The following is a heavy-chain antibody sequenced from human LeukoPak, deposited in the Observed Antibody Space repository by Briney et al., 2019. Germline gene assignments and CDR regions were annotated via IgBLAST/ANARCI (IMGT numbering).Heavy chain of an antibody. CDR3: ASRLLWFGELLGDY. CDR2: INHSGST. V-gene: IGHV4-39*07. J-gene: IGHJ4*02. D-gene: IGHD3-10*01. Sequence: SETLSLTCTVSGDSISSGSYYWGWIRQPPGKGLEWIGEINHSGSTNYNPSLKSRVTISVDTSKNQFSLKLSSVTAADTAVYYCASRLLWFGELLGDYWGQGTLVTVSS. CDR1: GDSISSGSYY.